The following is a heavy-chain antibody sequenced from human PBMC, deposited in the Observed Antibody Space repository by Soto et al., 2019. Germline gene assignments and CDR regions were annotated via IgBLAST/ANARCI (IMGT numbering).Heavy chain of an antibody. V-gene: IGHV4-34*01. CDR3: ARGRRNAAAAHYYGMDV. CDR2: INHSGST. D-gene: IGHD6-13*01. Sequence: SETLSLTCAVYGGSFSGYYWSWIRQPPGKGLEWIGEINHSGSTNYNPSLKSRVTISVDTSKNQFSLKLSSVTAADTAVYYCARGRRNAAAAHYYGMDVWGQGTTVTVSS. J-gene: IGHJ6*02. CDR1: GGSFSGYY.